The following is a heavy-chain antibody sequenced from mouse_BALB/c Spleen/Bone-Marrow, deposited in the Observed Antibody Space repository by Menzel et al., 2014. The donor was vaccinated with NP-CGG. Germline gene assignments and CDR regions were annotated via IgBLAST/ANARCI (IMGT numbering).Heavy chain of an antibody. CDR1: GFTFSSFG. J-gene: IGHJ2*01. CDR3: ARXXXXXXGVDY. CDR2: XSSGSSTF. Sequence: EGQGVESGGGLVQPGGSRKLSCAASGFTFSSFGMHWIRQAPEKGLEWVAYXSSGSSTFYYADTVKGRFTVSRDNPKNTLFLQMTGLRSEXTAMYYCARXXXXXXGVDYWGQGTTLTVSS. V-gene: IGHV5-17*02.